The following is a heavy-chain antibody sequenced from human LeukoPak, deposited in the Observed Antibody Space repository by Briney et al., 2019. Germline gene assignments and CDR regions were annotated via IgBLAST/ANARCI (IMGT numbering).Heavy chain of an antibody. CDR3: ARADGYYYGMDV. J-gene: IGHJ6*02. V-gene: IGHV1-69*04. Sequence: ASVKVSCKASGGTFSSYAISWVRQAPGQGLEWMGRIIPILGIANYAQKFQGRVTITADKSTSTAYMELSSLRSEDTAVYYCARADGYYYGMDVWGQGTTLTVSS. D-gene: IGHD5-24*01. CDR2: IIPILGIA. CDR1: GGTFSSYA.